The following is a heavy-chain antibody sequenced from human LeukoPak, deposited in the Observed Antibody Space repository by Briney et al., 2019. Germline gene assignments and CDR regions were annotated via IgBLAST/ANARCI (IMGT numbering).Heavy chain of an antibody. J-gene: IGHJ4*02. V-gene: IGHV3-7*01. CDR1: GFTFSNDC. CDR3: ARDHAYRADY. D-gene: IGHD2-2*01. Sequence: GGSLRLSCAAPGFTFSNDCMCWVRQAPGKGLEWVSNINQDEGKKYYADSVKGRFTISRDNPKNTLYLQMNSLTAEDTAIYYFARDHAYRADYWGQGTLVTVSS. CDR2: INQDEGKK.